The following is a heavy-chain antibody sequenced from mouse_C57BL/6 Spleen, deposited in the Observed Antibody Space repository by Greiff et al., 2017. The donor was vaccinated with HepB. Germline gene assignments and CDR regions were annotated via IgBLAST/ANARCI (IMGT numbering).Heavy chain of an antibody. CDR3: ARGLDSSGFYYFDY. V-gene: IGHV5-4*03. J-gene: IGHJ2*01. Sequence: DVMLVESGGGLVKPGGSLKLSCAASGFTFSSYAMSWVRQTPEKRLEWVATISDGGSYTYYPDNVKGRFNISRDNAKNNLYLQMSHLKSEDTAMYYCARGLDSSGFYYFDYWGQGTTLTVSS. CDR2: ISDGGSYT. CDR1: GFTFSSYA. D-gene: IGHD3-2*02.